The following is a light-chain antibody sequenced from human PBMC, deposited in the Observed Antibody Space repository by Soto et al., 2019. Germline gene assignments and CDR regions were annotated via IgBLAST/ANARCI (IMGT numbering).Light chain of an antibody. CDR3: QQYDDVPFT. Sequence: DIPMTQSPSSLSASVGDRVTITCQASQDISNYLSWYQQKPGKAPKLLIYDASILKTGVPSRFSGSGSGTDFSFTISGLQPEDIATYHCQQYDDVPFTFGGGTKVEIK. CDR1: QDISNY. V-gene: IGKV1-33*01. J-gene: IGKJ4*01. CDR2: DAS.